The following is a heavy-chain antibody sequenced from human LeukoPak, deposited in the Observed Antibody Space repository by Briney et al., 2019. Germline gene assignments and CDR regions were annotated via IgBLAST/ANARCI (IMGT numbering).Heavy chain of an antibody. CDR2: IYPGDSDT. CDR3: ARHAGVRTWQQLPDY. CDR1: GYIFTSYW. Sequence: ESLNISCKGXGYIFTSYWIGWVRQMPGKGLEWMGIIYPGDSDTRYSPSFQGQVTISADKSISTAYLQWSSLKASDTAMYYCARHAGVRTWQQLPDYWGQGTLVTVSS. J-gene: IGHJ4*02. V-gene: IGHV5-51*01. D-gene: IGHD6-13*01.